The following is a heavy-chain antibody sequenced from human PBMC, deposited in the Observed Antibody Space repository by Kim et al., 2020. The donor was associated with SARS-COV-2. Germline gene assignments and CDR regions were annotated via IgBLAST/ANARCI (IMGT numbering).Heavy chain of an antibody. D-gene: IGHD6-19*01. V-gene: IGHV3-21*01. Sequence: GGSLRLSCAASGFTLTRYSMNWVRQAPGKGLEWVSSISSTSTYIYYADSLKGRFTVSRDKAKNALSLQLNSLRVEDTAVYYCARDPRSAWNLLGNWYFDLWGRGTLVTVSS. CDR1: GFTLTRYS. CDR2: ISSTSTYI. CDR3: ARDPRSAWNLLGNWYFDL. J-gene: IGHJ2*01.